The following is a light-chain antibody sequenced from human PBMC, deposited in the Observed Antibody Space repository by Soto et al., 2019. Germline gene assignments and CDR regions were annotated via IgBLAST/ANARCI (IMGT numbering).Light chain of an antibody. Sequence: EIVMTQSPATLSVSPGERATLSCRASQSVSSNLAWYQQKPGQAPRLLIYGASTRATGIPARFSGSGSGTEFTLTISSLQSEDFAVYYCQQYNNWPPWTFXQGTKPDIK. CDR2: GAS. CDR1: QSVSSN. J-gene: IGKJ1*01. V-gene: IGKV3-15*01. CDR3: QQYNNWPPWT.